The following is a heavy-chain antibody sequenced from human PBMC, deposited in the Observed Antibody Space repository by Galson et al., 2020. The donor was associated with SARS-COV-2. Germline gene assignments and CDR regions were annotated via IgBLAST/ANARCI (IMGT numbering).Heavy chain of an antibody. CDR1: GFTFSIYG. CDR2: IQFDGNKE. J-gene: IGHJ4*02. CDR3: ARAFDTVVTPNRAFDW. Sequence: GESLKISCETSGFTFSIYGMHWVRQAPGKGLEWVAFIQFDGNKEYYADSVKGRFTISRDNSNFTMYLEVNSLRAEDTAIYFCARAFDTVVTPNRAFDWWGQGTPVTVSS. V-gene: IGHV3-30*02. D-gene: IGHD2-21*02.